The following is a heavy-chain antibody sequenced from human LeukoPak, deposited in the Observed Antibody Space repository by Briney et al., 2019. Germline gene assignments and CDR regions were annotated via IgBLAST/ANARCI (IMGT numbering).Heavy chain of an antibody. D-gene: IGHD2-2*01. CDR3: ARATQRYCSGTTCFPYWFDT. CDR1: GGSMTHHF. V-gene: IGHV4-59*11. Sequence: PSETLSLTCTVSGGSMTHHFWNWIRQPPGKGLEWIGYTHTSGSPDYSRSLKSRVTISLDTSKNQFSLMLSSVTAADTAVYFCARATQRYCSGTTCFPYWFDTWGQGTLATVSS. CDR2: THTSGSP. J-gene: IGHJ5*02.